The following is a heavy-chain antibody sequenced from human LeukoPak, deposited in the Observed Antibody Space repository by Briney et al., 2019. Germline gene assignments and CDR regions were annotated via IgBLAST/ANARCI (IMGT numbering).Heavy chain of an antibody. V-gene: IGHV3-21*01. CDR2: ISSSSSYI. Sequence: GGSLRLSCAASGFTFSSYSMNWVREPPGKGLEWVSSISSSSSYIYYAYSVKGRFTISKDNAKNSLYLQMNSLRAEDTAVYYCARDRDYYDSSGYPDYWGQGTLVTVSS. CDR1: GFTFSSYS. CDR3: ARDRDYYDSSGYPDY. D-gene: IGHD3-22*01. J-gene: IGHJ4*02.